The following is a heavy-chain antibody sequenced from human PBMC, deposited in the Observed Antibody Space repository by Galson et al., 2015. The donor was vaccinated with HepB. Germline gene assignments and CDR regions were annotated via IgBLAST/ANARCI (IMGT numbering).Heavy chain of an antibody. J-gene: IGHJ4*02. CDR2: ICWNSDKM. D-gene: IGHD1-26*01. Sequence: SLSLSCAGSGFKFDDPPMHWVRQAPRTALVWILRICWNSDKMTYAGSVKGRFTISRDNAKNSLYLQMNTLRVDDTALYFCVKDYDGATGYCANWGQGTRVTVSS. V-gene: IGHV3-9*01. CDR3: VKDYDGATGYCAN. CDR1: GFKFDDPP.